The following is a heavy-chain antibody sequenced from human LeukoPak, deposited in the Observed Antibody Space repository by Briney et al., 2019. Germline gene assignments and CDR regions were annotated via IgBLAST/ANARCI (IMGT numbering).Heavy chain of an antibody. CDR3: AREAY. V-gene: IGHV3-7*01. CDR2: VKPDGGEK. Sequence: GGSLRLSCAASRFTFSNYWMSWVRLAPGKGLEWVANVKPDGGEKYYVDSVKGRFTISRDNAKNSLFLQMNSLRAEDTAVYYCAREAYWGQGTLVTVSS. CDR1: RFTFSNYW. J-gene: IGHJ4*02.